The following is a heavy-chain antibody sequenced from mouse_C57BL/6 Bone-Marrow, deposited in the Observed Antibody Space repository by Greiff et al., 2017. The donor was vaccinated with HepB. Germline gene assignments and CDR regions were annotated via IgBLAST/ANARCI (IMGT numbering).Heavy chain of an antibody. CDR1: GYTFTDYY. V-gene: IGHV1-76*01. Sequence: VQGVESGAELVRPGASVKLSCKASGYTFTDYYINWVKQRPGQGLEWIARIYPGSGNTYYNEKFKGKATLTAEKSSSTAYMQLSSLTSEDSAVYFCARGGYDYWGQGTTLTVSS. CDR3: ARGGYDY. CDR2: IYPGSGNT. J-gene: IGHJ2*01.